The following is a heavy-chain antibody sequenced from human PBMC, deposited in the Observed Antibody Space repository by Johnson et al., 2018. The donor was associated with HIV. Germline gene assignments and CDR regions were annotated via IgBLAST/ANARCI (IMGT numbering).Heavy chain of an antibody. CDR3: ARDGQVYYNFWISSLAFDI. V-gene: IGHV3-11*04. Sequence: QVLVVESGGGLVKPGGSLRLSCAASGFTFSDYYMSWIRQAPGKGLEWVSYISSGGSTIYYADSVKGRFTISRDNSKNTLFLQMNSLRAEDTAVYYCARDGQVYYNFWISSLAFDIWGQGTMVTVSS. D-gene: IGHD3-3*01. J-gene: IGHJ3*02. CDR1: GFTFSDYY. CDR2: ISSGGSTI.